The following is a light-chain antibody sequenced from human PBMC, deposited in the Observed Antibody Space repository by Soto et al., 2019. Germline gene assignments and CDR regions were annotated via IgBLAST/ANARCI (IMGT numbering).Light chain of an antibody. Sequence: IVITQSPATLSVSPGERATLSCRASQSVRRNLAWYQKKNGQAPRLLIYGASTRATGIPARLSGSGYGTELTITISSMQSEDFAVYYCQQYNNWPWTFGQGTKVDIK. CDR3: QQYNNWPWT. V-gene: IGKV3-15*01. CDR1: QSVRRN. CDR2: GAS. J-gene: IGKJ1*01.